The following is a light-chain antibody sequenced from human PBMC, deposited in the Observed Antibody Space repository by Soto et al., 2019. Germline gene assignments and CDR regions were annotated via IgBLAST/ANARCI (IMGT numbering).Light chain of an antibody. V-gene: IGKV1-39*01. J-gene: IGKJ4*01. CDR2: YAS. CDR1: QTISWY. Sequence: DIQMTQSPSSLSASVGDSVTITCRASQTISWYLSWYQQKPGEAPKLLIYYASNLQSGVPSRFSGRGFGTDFSLTSNKLQPEDFGTYYCQQSQRTLSFGGGTKVEIK. CDR3: QQSQRTLS.